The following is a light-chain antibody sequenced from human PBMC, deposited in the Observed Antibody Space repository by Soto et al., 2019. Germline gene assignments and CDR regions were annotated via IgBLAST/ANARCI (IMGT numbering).Light chain of an antibody. J-gene: IGKJ1*01. Sequence: DIQMTQSPSTLSASVGDRVTITCRASQSVTNLLAWYQQKPGEAPRLLMYKASSLQSWVPSRFSGSGSGTEFSLTISSLQPEDFATYYCQQYNSYSTFGQGTKVDI. CDR1: QSVTNL. CDR3: QQYNSYST. V-gene: IGKV1-5*03. CDR2: KAS.